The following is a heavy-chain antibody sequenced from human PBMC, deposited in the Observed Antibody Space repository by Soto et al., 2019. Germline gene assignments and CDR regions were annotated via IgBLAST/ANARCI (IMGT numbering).Heavy chain of an antibody. CDR3: ARSPYYYDSKRFDY. Sequence: SVKVSCKASGGTFSSYAISWVRQAPGQGLEWMGGIIPIFGTANYAQKFQGRVTITADESTSTAYMELSSLRSEDTAVYYCARSPYYYDSKRFDYWGQGTLVTVS. V-gene: IGHV1-69*13. CDR2: IIPIFGTA. CDR1: GGTFSSYA. D-gene: IGHD3-22*01. J-gene: IGHJ4*02.